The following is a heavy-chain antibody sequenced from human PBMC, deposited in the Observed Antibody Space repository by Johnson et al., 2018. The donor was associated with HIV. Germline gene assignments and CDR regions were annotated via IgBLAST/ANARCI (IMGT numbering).Heavy chain of an antibody. J-gene: IGHJ3*02. CDR3: ARDFVADDYGDYVERLGAFDI. V-gene: IGHV3-7*01. D-gene: IGHD4-17*01. Sequence: EVQLLESGGGLVQPGGSLRLSCAASGFTFSNYWMSWVRQAPGKGLEWVANMQQDGSEKYYGDSVKGRFTLSRDNAKNSMYLQMNSLRAEDTAVYYCARDFVADDYGDYVERLGAFDIWGQGTMVTVSS. CDR1: GFTFSNYW. CDR2: MQQDGSEK.